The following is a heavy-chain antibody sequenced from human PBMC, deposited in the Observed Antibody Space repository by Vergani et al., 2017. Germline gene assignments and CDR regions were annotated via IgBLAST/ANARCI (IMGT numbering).Heavy chain of an antibody. CDR1: GYTFTSYY. CDR2: INPSGGST. Sequence: QVQLVQSGAEVKKPGASVKVSCKASGYTFTSYYMHWVRQAPGQGLEWMGIINPSGGSTSYAQKFQGRVTMTRDTSTSTVYMELSSLRSEDTAVYYCARAKVPHYDSSGYYYRNWFDPWGQGTLVTVSS. CDR3: ARAKVPHYDSSGYYYRNWFDP. V-gene: IGHV1-46*03. J-gene: IGHJ5*02. D-gene: IGHD3-22*01.